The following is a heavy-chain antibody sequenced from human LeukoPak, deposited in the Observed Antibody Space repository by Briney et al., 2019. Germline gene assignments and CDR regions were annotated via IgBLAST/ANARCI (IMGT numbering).Heavy chain of an antibody. Sequence: GGSLRLSCAASGFTFSSYSMNWVRQAPGKGLEWVSSISSSSSYIYYADSVKGRFTISRDNAKNSLYLQMNSLRAEGTAVYYCARDARTVTTLFDYWGQGTLVTVSS. V-gene: IGHV3-21*01. CDR3: ARDARTVTTLFDY. CDR1: GFTFSSYS. D-gene: IGHD4-17*01. CDR2: ISSSSSYI. J-gene: IGHJ4*02.